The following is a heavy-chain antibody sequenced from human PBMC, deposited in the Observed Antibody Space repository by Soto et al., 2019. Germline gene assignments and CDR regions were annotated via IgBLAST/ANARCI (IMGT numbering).Heavy chain of an antibody. J-gene: IGHJ4*02. CDR1: GFTFSSSW. Sequence: PGGSLRLSCAAPGFTFSSSWMHWVCQAPEKGLEWVADIKCDGSEKYYVDTVKGRLTISRDNAKNSLYLQVNSLRAEDMTVNYCVRVLFSGLTIFGVVISSPGYWGQGTLVTVSS. CDR3: VRVLFSGLTIFGVVISSPGY. V-gene: IGHV3-7*03. D-gene: IGHD3-3*01. CDR2: IKCDGSEK.